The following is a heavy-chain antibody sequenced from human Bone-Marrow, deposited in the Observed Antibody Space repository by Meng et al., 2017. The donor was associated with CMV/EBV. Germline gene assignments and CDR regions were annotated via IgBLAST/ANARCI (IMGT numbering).Heavy chain of an antibody. D-gene: IGHD3-3*01. CDR3: AREVAGYDFWSDRYRGGNWLDP. CDR1: GYTFTNHG. J-gene: IGHJ5*02. Sequence: ASVKVSCKASGYTFTNHGISWVRQAPGQGLEWMGWVSPYNGHTNYAQMLQGRVTMTTDTSTSTAYMELRSLRSDGTAVYYCAREVAGYDFWSDRYRGGNWLDPWGQGTLVTVSS. V-gene: IGHV1-18*01. CDR2: VSPYNGHT.